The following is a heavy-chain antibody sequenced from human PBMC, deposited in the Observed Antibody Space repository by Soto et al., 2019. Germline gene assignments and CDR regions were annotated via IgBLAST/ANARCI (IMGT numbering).Heavy chain of an antibody. CDR3: ARLYCSATSCYSVGAFDI. V-gene: IGHV3-33*01. J-gene: IGHJ3*02. D-gene: IGHD2-2*01. Sequence: GGSLRLSCAASGFTFSSYGMHWVRQAPGKGLEWVALIWFDGSDKYYTESAKGRFTISRDNSKSTLYLQMNSLRAEDTALYYCARLYCSATSCYSVGAFDIRGPGTMVTVSS. CDR1: GFTFSSYG. CDR2: IWFDGSDK.